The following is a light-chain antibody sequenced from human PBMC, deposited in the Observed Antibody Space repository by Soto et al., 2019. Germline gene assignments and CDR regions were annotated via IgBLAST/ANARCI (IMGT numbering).Light chain of an antibody. Sequence: QSVLTQSPSVSAAPGQKGTISCSGSSSNIGNNYVSRYQQLPGTAPKLLIYDNNKRPSGIPDRFSGSKSGASGTLGIPRLQDGDEADYYYAQWDGSLPGEVFGGGTTLTV. CDR3: AQWDGSLPGEV. V-gene: IGLV1-51*01. J-gene: IGLJ2*01. CDR2: DNN. CDR1: SSNIGNNY.